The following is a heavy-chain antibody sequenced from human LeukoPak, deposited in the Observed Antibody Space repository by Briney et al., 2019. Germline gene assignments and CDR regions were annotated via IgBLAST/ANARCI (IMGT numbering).Heavy chain of an antibody. CDR2: IKHSGIT. CDR1: GGSFSGSY. CDR3: AGQGSAYYFDF. Sequence: PSETLSLTCAVYGGSFSGSYWSWIRQPPGKGLEWIGEIKHSGITNYNPSLKSRVTMSLDTSKNQFSLKLSSVTAADTAVYYCAGQGSAYYFDFWGQGLLVTVSS. J-gene: IGHJ4*02. D-gene: IGHD2-15*01. V-gene: IGHV4-34*01.